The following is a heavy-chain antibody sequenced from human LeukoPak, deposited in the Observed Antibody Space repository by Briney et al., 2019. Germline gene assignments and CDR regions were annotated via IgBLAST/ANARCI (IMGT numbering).Heavy chain of an antibody. D-gene: IGHD2-15*01. CDR1: GGSFSGYY. CDR2: INHRGST. V-gene: IGHV4-34*01. CDR3: ARGGVVVDENWFDP. Sequence: SETLSLTCAGWGGSFSGYYWSWIRQPPVKGLEWMGEINHRGSTNYNPCLKSRVTISVDTYKNQFSLTLSSVTAADTAVYYCARGGVVVDENWFDPWGQGTLVTVSS. J-gene: IGHJ5*02.